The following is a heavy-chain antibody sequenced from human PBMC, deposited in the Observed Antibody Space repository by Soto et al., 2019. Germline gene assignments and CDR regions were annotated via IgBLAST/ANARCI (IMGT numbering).Heavy chain of an antibody. Sequence: QVQLVQSGAEVKKPGASVKFSCKASGYTFTDYYIFWVRQAPGQGFEWMGLINPNSGCTNYAQKCQGRVTMTRETSSSTVYMELSRLTSDDTAVYYCARSSGGYSYYGMDVWGQGTTVTVSS. D-gene: IGHD1-26*01. CDR2: INPNSGCT. CDR1: GYTFTDYY. V-gene: IGHV1-2*02. CDR3: ARSSGGYSYYGMDV. J-gene: IGHJ6*02.